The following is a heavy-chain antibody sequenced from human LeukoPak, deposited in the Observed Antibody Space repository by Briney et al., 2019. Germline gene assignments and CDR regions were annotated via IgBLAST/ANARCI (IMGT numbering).Heavy chain of an antibody. Sequence: PSETLPLTCTVSGGSISSYYWSWIRQPAGKGLEWIGRIYTSGSTNYNPSLKSRVTISVDKSKNQFSLKLSSVTAADTAVYYCARLRGFGADYYYYYMDVWGKGTTVTVSS. V-gene: IGHV4-4*07. CDR2: IYTSGST. CDR3: ARLRGFGADYYYYYMDV. CDR1: GGSISSYY. J-gene: IGHJ6*03. D-gene: IGHD3-10*01.